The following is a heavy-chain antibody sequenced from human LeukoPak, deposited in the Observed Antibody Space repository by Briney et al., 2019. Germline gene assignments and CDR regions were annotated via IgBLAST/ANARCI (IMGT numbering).Heavy chain of an antibody. Sequence: PGGSLRLSCAASGFTFSNSGMHWARQAPGKGLEWVALISNDGSHKFYTDSVKGRFTISRDNAKNSLYLQMNSLRAEDTAVYYCARSRSAAAAGDYGMDVWGQGTTVTVSS. CDR1: GFTFSNSG. V-gene: IGHV3-30*03. CDR3: ARSRSAAAAGDYGMDV. J-gene: IGHJ6*02. CDR2: ISNDGSHK. D-gene: IGHD6-13*01.